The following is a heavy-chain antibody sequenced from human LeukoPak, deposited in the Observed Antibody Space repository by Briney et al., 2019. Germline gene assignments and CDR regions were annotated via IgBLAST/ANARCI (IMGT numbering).Heavy chain of an antibody. D-gene: IGHD5-24*01. CDR1: GGSISSSSYY. Sequence: SETLSLTCTVSGGSISSSSYYWGWIRQPPGKGLEWIGSIYYSGSTYYNPSLKSRVTISVDTSKNQFSLKLSSVTAADTAVYYCAGRDGYKADYWGQGTLVTVSS. CDR3: AGRDGYKADY. CDR2: IYYSGST. V-gene: IGHV4-39*07. J-gene: IGHJ4*02.